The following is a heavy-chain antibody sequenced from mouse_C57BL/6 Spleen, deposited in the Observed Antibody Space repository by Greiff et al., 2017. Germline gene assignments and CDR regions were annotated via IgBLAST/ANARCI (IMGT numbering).Heavy chain of an antibody. CDR2: INPSNGGT. CDR3: ARSITTVVADYFDY. J-gene: IGHJ2*01. D-gene: IGHD1-1*01. V-gene: IGHV1-53*01. Sequence: QVQLQQPGTELVKPGASVKLSCKASGYTFTSYWMHWVKQRPGQGLEWIGNINPSNGGTNYNEKFKSKATLTVDKSSSTSYMQLSSLTSEDSAVYYCARSITTVVADYFDYWGQGTTLTVSS. CDR1: GYTFTSYW.